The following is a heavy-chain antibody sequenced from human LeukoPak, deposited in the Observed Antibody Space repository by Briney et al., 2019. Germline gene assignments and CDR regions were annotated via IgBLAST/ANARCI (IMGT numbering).Heavy chain of an antibody. CDR2: IWYDGSNK. J-gene: IGHJ4*02. CDR3: AKYDSGYDY. V-gene: IGHV3-33*06. D-gene: IGHD5-12*01. Sequence: GGSLRLSCAASGFTFSSYGMHWVRQAPGKGLEWVAVIWYDGSNKYYADSVKGRFTISRDNSKNTLYLQMNSLRAEDTAVYHCAKYDSGYDYWGQGTLVTVSS. CDR1: GFTFSSYG.